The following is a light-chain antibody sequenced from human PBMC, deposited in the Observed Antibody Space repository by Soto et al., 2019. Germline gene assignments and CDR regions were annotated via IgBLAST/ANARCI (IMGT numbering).Light chain of an antibody. J-gene: IGKJ5*01. CDR2: GAS. CDR1: QSVRNNF. CDR3: QQRHMWPIT. V-gene: IGKV3D-20*02. Sequence: EIVFTQSPGTLSLSPGGRVTLPCRASQSVRNNFLAWYQQKPGQAPRLLMSGASSWASDIPDRFSGSGSGTDFTLTISSLEPEDSAVYYCQQRHMWPITFGQGTRLEIK.